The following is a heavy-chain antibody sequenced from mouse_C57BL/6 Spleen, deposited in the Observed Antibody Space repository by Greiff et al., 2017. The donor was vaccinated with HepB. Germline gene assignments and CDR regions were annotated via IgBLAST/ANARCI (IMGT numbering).Heavy chain of an antibody. D-gene: IGHD3-2*02. CDR3: ARGGGSGGYGGFAD. CDR1: GYSFTDYN. CDR2: INPNNGTT. V-gene: IGHV1-39*01. J-gene: IGHJ3*01. Sequence: EVQLQQSGPELVKPGASVKISCKASGYSFTDYNMNWVKQSNGKSLEWIGVINPNNGTTSYNQKFKGKATLTVDQSSSTAYMQHNSLTSEDSAVYYCARGGGSGGYGGFADWGQGTLVTVSA.